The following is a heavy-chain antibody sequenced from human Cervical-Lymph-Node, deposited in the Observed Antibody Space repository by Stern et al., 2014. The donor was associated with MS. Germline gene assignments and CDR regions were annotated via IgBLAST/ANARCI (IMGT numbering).Heavy chain of an antibody. CDR2: IIPILDTA. CDR3: ARDYSALDS. J-gene: IGHJ4*02. CDR1: GGTFGNYG. D-gene: IGHD2-15*01. Sequence: QVQLVQSGAEMKKPGSSLKVSCKASGGTFGNYGITWVRQAPGQGLEWMGSIIPILDTANYAQQLQGSVTMTADKSTSTAYMELSRLTSEDTAIYCGARDYSALDSWGQGTLVTVSS. V-gene: IGHV1-69*09.